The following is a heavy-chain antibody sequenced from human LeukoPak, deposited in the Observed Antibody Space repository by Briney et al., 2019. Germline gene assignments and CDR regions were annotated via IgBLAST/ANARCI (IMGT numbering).Heavy chain of an antibody. V-gene: IGHV5-51*01. D-gene: IGHD6-13*01. CDR1: GYSFTSYW. J-gene: IGHJ4*02. CDR3: ARQGRIAAAGTPDLDFDY. Sequence: GESLKISCKGSGYSFTSYWIGWVRQMPGKGLEWMGIIYPGDSDTRYSPSFQGQVTISADKSISTAYLQRSSLKASDTAMYYCARQGRIAAAGTPDLDFDYWGQGTLVTVSS. CDR2: IYPGDSDT.